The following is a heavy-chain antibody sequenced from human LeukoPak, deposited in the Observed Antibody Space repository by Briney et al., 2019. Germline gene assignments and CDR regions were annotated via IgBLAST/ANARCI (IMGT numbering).Heavy chain of an antibody. D-gene: IGHD2-21*01. Sequence: GGSLRLSCAASGFTFNNYVMSWVRQSPGKGLEWVSAISGSGGGAYYANSVKGRFTISRDNSKNTLYLQINSLRAEDTAVYYCAKDSIDVIAVYYFDYWGQGTLVTVSS. V-gene: IGHV3-23*01. CDR2: ISGSGGGA. J-gene: IGHJ4*02. CDR3: AKDSIDVIAVYYFDY. CDR1: GFTFNNYV.